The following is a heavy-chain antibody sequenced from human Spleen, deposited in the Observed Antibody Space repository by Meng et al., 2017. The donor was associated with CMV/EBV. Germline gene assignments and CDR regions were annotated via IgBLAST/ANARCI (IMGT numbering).Heavy chain of an antibody. Sequence: ETLSLTCTVSGGSISSSSYYWGWIRQPPGKELEWIGSIYYSGSTYYNPSLKSRFTISVDTSKNQFSLKLSSVTAADTAVYYCARQAYYDFTKNFDYWGLGTLVTVSS. J-gene: IGHJ4*02. CDR1: GGSISSSSYY. CDR3: ARQAYYDFTKNFDY. V-gene: IGHV4-39*01. D-gene: IGHD3-22*01. CDR2: IYYSGST.